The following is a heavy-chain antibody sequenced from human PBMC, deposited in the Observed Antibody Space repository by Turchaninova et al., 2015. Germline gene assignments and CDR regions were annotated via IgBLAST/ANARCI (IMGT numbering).Heavy chain of an antibody. CDR2: INHSGST. V-gene: IGHV4-34*01. Sequence: QVQLQPWGAGLLKPSQTLSLTCAVSGGSFSGYQWSWIRPPPGKGLECIGEINHSGSTNYNPSLKGRVSMSVDTSKNQFSLKLTSVTAADTAVYYCARGPSPYITMIVVENYDSWGQGTPVTVSS. CDR3: ARGPSPYITMIVVENYDS. J-gene: IGHJ4*02. CDR1: GGSFSGYQ. D-gene: IGHD3-22*01.